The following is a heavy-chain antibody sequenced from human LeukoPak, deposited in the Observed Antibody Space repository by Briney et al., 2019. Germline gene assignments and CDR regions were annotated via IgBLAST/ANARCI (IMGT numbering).Heavy chain of an antibody. CDR1: GFTFSSYW. D-gene: IGHD3-9*01. CDR2: IKQDGSEK. Sequence: GGSLRLSCAASGFTFSSYWMSWVRQAPGKGLEWVASIKQDGSEKYYVDSVEGRFTISRDNAKNSLYLQMNSLRAEDTAVYYCARELDYDILTGYSYYFDYWGQGTLVTVSS. CDR3: ARELDYDILTGYSYYFDY. V-gene: IGHV3-7*01. J-gene: IGHJ4*02.